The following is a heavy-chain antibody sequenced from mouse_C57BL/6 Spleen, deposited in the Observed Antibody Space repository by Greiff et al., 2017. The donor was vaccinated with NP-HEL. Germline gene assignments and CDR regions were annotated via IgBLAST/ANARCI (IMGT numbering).Heavy chain of an antibody. CDR2: INPNNGGT. V-gene: IGHV1-22*01. J-gene: IGHJ2*01. CDR3: ARSPYYGSFGY. Sequence: EVQLQQSGPELVKPGASVKMSYKASGYTFTDYNMHWVKQSHGKSLEWIGYINPNNGGTSYNQKFKGKATLTVNKSASTAYMELRSLTSEDSAVYYCARSPYYGSFGYWGQGTTLTVSS. D-gene: IGHD1-1*01. CDR1: GYTFTDYN.